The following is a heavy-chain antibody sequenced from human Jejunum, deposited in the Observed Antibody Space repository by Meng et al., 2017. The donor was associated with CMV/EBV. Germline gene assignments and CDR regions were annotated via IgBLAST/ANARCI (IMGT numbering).Heavy chain of an antibody. CDR1: STCVVG. V-gene: IGHV2-5*02. J-gene: IGHJ4*02. CDR3: AHRVVTYSNGRNTGVFDY. D-gene: IGHD6-19*01. Sequence: STCVVGVGCVRQPPVNALVWLVFIYWDDDKRYSPSLRSRLTITKDTSRNQVVLTMTNMDPVDTATYFCAHRVVTYSNGRNTGVFDYWGQGALVTVSS. CDR2: IYWDDDK.